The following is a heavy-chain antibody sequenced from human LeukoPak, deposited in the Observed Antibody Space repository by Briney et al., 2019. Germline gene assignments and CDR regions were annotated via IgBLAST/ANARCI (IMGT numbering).Heavy chain of an antibody. CDR3: AREDSSGWYGPRHFDY. V-gene: IGHV3-21*01. CDR1: GFTFSSYS. CDR2: ISSSSSYI. D-gene: IGHD6-19*01. J-gene: IGHJ4*02. Sequence: GGSLRLSCAAPGFTFSSYSMNWVRQAPGKGLEWVSSISSSSSYIYYADSVKGRFTISRDNAKNSLYLQMNSLRAEDTAVYYCAREDSSGWYGPRHFDYWGQGTLATVSS.